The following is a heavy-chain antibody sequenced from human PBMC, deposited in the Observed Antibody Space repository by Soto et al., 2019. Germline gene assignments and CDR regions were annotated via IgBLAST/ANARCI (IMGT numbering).Heavy chain of an antibody. J-gene: IGHJ4*02. CDR2: IHYSGNN. V-gene: IGHV4-31*03. CDR1: GDSIGTGGYY. D-gene: IGHD3-22*01. Sequence: QVQLQESGPGLVKPSQTLSLTCTVSGDSIGTGGYYWDWIRQHPGKGPEWIGYIHYSGNNYSNPSHKSRLTISLDTTKNQFSLHLSSVTAADTAVYYCATNHDDISGRTPLLFDSWGQGTLVTVSS. CDR3: ATNHDDISGRTPLLFDS.